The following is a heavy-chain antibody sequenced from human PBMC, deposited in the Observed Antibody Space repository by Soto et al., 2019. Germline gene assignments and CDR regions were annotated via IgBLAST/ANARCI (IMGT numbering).Heavy chain of an antibody. CDR1: GFTFSSYA. Sequence: GESLKISCAASGFTFSSYAMHWVRQAPGKGLEYVSAISSNGGSTYYANSVKGRFTISRDNSKNTLYLQMGSLRAEDMAVYYCALWFGEVDYWGQGTLVTVSS. CDR2: ISSNGGST. J-gene: IGHJ4*02. D-gene: IGHD3-10*01. V-gene: IGHV3-64*01. CDR3: ALWFGEVDY.